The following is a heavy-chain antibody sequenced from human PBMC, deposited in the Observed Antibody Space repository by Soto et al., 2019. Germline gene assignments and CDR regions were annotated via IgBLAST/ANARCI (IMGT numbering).Heavy chain of an antibody. CDR3: ARDRAVAGVSRSLDY. Sequence: LSCAASGFTFSNYVMHWARQAPGKGLEWVAVILYDGTNKDYADSVKGRFTISRDNSKNTLYLQMNSLRSEDTAVYYCARDRAVAGVSRSLDYWGHGTLVTVSS. CDR2: ILYDGTNK. J-gene: IGHJ4*01. D-gene: IGHD6-19*01. CDR1: GFTFSNYV. V-gene: IGHV3-30-3*01.